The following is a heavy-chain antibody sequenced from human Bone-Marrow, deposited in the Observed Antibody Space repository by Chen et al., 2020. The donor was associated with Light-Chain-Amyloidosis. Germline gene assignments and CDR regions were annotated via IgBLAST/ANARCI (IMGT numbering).Heavy chain of an antibody. Sequence: LQSGGGLVTPGGSLRLNCTASGFTFNNFAMTWVRQAPGKGLEWVSAISGRGSPTYYADSVRGRFSISRDNSKNTVYLQMDSLTDDDTAVYFCARAWGAYNYVNSGYLYWGQGTLVTVSS. V-gene: IGHV3-23*01. D-gene: IGHD3-22*01. CDR1: GFTFNNFA. J-gene: IGHJ4*02. CDR2: ISGRGSPT. CDR3: ARAWGAYNYVNSGYLY.